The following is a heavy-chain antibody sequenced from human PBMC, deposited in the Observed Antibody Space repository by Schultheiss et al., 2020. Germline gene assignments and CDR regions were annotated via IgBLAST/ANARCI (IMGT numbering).Heavy chain of an antibody. CDR1: GYTFTSYD. CDR3: ARDTKVARFEY. V-gene: IGHV1-2*02. CDR2: MNPNSGAT. J-gene: IGHJ4*02. D-gene: IGHD5-12*01. Sequence: ASVKVSCKASGYTFTSYDINWVRQATGQGLEWMGWMNPNSGATNYAQNFQGRVTMTRDTSISTAYMELSRLRSEDTALYYCARDTKVARFEYWGQGTLVTVSS.